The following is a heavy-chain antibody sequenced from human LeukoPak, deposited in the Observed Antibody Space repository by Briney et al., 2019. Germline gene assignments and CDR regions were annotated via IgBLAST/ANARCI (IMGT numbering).Heavy chain of an antibody. J-gene: IGHJ4*02. CDR1: GFTFSSYG. CDR2: IWYDGSNK. CDR3: ARDRVLRFLEWLLYY. Sequence: PGGSLRLSCAASGFTFSSYGMHWVRQAPGKGLEWVAVIWYDGSNKYYADSVKGRFTISRDNSKNTLYLQMNSLRAEDTAVYYCARDRVLRFLEWLLYYWGQGTLVTVSS. V-gene: IGHV3-33*01. D-gene: IGHD3-3*01.